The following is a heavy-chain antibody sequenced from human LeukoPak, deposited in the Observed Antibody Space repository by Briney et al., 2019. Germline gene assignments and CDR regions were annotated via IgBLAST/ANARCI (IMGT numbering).Heavy chain of an antibody. D-gene: IGHD3-16*02. CDR1: GFTFSNYW. CDR2: IKYDGSEQ. V-gene: IGHV3-7*01. CDR3: ARLSFYLNY. Sequence: GSLRLSCAASGFTFSNYWMSWVRQAPGKGLEWVANIKYDGSEQNYVDSVKGRFTISRDNAKNSLYLQMSSLQAEDTAVYFCARLSFYLNYWGQGTLVTVSS. J-gene: IGHJ4*02.